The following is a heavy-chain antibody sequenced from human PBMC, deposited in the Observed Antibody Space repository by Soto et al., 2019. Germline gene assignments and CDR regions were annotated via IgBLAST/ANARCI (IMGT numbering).Heavy chain of an antibody. V-gene: IGHV1-69*06. CDR2: IIPIFGTA. CDR3: ARSGVLTYYFDY. D-gene: IGHD3-10*01. CDR1: GGTFSSYA. J-gene: IGHJ4*02. Sequence: SVKVSCKASGGTFSSYAISWVRQAPGQGLEWMGGIIPIFGTANYAQKFQGRVTITADKSTSTAYMELSSLRSEDTAVYYCARSGVLTYYFDYWGQGTLVTVSS.